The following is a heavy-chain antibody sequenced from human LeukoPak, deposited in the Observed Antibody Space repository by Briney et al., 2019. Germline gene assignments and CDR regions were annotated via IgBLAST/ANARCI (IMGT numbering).Heavy chain of an antibody. CDR1: GFTFTSYG. V-gene: IGHV1-18*01. J-gene: IGHJ3*02. Sequence: GGSLRLSCAASGFTFTSYGISWVRQAPGQGLEWMGWISAYNGNTNYAQKLQGRVTMTTDTSTSTAYMELRSLRSDDTAVYYCARDGYSYGYNAFDIWGQGTMVTVSS. D-gene: IGHD5-18*01. CDR3: ARDGYSYGYNAFDI. CDR2: ISAYNGNT.